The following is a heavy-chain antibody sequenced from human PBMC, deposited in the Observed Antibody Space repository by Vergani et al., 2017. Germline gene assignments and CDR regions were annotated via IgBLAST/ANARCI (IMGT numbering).Heavy chain of an antibody. J-gene: IGHJ2*01. CDR1: GGSISSGYYY. CDR3: ARVPTTVVRYFDL. V-gene: IGHV4-30-4*01. D-gene: IGHD4-23*01. Sequence: QVQLQESGPGLVKPSQTLSLTCTVSGGSISSGYYYWSWIRQPPGKGLEWIGYIYYSGSTYYNPSLKSRVTISVDTSKNQFSLKLSSVTAADTAVYYCARVPTTVVRYFDLWGRGTLVTVSS. CDR2: IYYSGST.